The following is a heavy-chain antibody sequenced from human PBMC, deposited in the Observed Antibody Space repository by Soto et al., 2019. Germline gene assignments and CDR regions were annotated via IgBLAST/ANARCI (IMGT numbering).Heavy chain of an antibody. Sequence: GGSLRLSCAASGFTFSSYAMSWVRQAPGKGLEWVSAISGSGGSTYYADSVKGRFAISRDNSKNTLYLQMNSLRAEDTAVYYCAKVPSYYYDRGGFDYRAQRTPVTVSS. D-gene: IGHD3-22*01. V-gene: IGHV3-23*01. J-gene: IGHJ4*02. CDR3: AKVPSYYYDRGGFDY. CDR2: ISGSGGST. CDR1: GFTFSSYA.